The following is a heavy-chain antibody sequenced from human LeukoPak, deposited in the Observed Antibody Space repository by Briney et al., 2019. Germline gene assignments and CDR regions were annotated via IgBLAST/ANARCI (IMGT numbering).Heavy chain of an antibody. CDR2: VHYSGTN. Sequence: SETLSLTCTVSGRSISYYFWSWFRQSPGKGREWIGNVHYSGTNTYNPSLESRLSMSVDTSKNQFSLTLNSATAADTAVYYCVRQKAVSADFEYWGQGTLVTVAS. D-gene: IGHD1-26*01. CDR1: GRSISYYF. J-gene: IGHJ4*01. V-gene: IGHV4-59*08. CDR3: VRQKAVSADFEY.